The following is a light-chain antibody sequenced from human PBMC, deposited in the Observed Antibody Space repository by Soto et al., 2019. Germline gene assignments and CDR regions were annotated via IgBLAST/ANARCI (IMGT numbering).Light chain of an antibody. CDR1: QSVSMY. J-gene: IGKJ5*01. Sequence: EIVLTQSPATLSLSPGETAALSCRASQSVSMYLAWYQQRPGQAPRLLIYDTSNRATVIPARFSARGFGTDFTLIISNLEPEDSAVYYCQHRSNWPPITFGQGTRLEIK. CDR3: QHRSNWPPIT. CDR2: DTS. V-gene: IGKV3-11*01.